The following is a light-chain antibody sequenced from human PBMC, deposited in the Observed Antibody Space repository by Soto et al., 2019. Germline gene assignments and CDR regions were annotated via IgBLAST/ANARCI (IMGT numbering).Light chain of an antibody. CDR2: GAS. CDR3: QQLNYRPRIT. CDR1: QSVGTN. Sequence: DIVMTQSPGTLSVSPGERAPLSCRASQSVGTNLAWYQQRPGQAPRLLVYGASTRASVIPPRFSGSRSVTDFTPPITSLQSEDFAVYYCQQLNYRPRITFGQGTRLEIK. J-gene: IGKJ5*01. V-gene: IGKV3-15*01.